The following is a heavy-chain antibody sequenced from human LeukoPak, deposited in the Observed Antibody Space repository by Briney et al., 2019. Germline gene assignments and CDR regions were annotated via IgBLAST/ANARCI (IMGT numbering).Heavy chain of an antibody. J-gene: IGHJ4*02. V-gene: IGHV4-4*07. D-gene: IGHD1-26*01. CDR1: GGSISSYS. Sequence: SETLSLTCSVSGGSISSYSWSWIRQPAGKGLDWIGRIYSSGSSKYNSSLKSRVIMSVDTSKNQFSLKLTSVTAADTAVYYCARSGEEWELLLYFDYWGQGTLVTVSS. CDR2: IYSSGSS. CDR3: ARSGEEWELLLYFDY.